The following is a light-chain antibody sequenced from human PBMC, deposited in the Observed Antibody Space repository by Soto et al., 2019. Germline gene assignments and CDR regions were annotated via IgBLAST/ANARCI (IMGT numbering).Light chain of an antibody. CDR1: NIGAKS. Sequence: SYELTQSPSVSVAPGQTATVTCGGRNIGAKSVHWYQQKPGQAPVLVVYDDSVRPSGIPERFSGSNSGNTATLTISRVEAGDEADYYCQVWDRSSDHYVFGTGTKVTVL. J-gene: IGLJ1*01. V-gene: IGLV3-21*02. CDR3: QVWDRSSDHYV. CDR2: DDS.